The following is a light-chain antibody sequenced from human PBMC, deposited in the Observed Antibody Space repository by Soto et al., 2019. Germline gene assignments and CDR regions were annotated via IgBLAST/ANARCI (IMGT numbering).Light chain of an antibody. CDR1: QSISSY. V-gene: IGKV1-39*01. CDR3: QQSYSTLQEYT. CDR2: AAS. J-gene: IGKJ2*01. Sequence: DIQMTQSPSSLSASVGDRVTITCRASQSISSYLNWYQQKPGKAPKLLIYAASSLQSGVPSRFSGSGSGTDFTLTISSLQPEDFATYYCQQSYSTLQEYTFGQGTKLEIK.